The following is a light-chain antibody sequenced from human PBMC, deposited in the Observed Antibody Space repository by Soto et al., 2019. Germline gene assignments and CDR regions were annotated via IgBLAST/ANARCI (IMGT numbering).Light chain of an antibody. CDR2: WAS. CDR1: QSVLYSSNNKNY. CDR3: HQYYTTPT. Sequence: DIVMTQSPDSLAVSLGERATINCKSSQSVLYSSNNKNYLAWYQQKPGQPPKLLIYWASTRESGVPDRVSGSGSGTDFTLTISSLQAEDVAVYYCHQYYTTPTFGQGTKVEIK. V-gene: IGKV4-1*01. J-gene: IGKJ1*01.